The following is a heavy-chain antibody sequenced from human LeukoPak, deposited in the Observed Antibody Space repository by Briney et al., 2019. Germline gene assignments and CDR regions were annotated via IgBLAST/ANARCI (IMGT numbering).Heavy chain of an antibody. Sequence: GASVKVSCKAYGYTFTGYYMHWVRQAPGQGLEWMGWINPNSGGTNCRVTMTRDTSISTAYMELSRLRSDDTAVYYCARGVVRGAIHIWGQGTMVTVSS. CDR3: ARGVVRGAIHI. D-gene: IGHD3-10*01. J-gene: IGHJ3*02. V-gene: IGHV1-2*02. CDR2: INPNSGGT. CDR1: GYTFTGYY.